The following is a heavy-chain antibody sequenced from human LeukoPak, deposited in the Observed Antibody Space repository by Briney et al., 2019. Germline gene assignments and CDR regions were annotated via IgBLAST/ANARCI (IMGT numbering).Heavy chain of an antibody. CDR3: AREGRWGMKYYFDS. CDR2: VYHTGST. V-gene: IGHV4-59*11. D-gene: IGHD4-23*01. Sequence: SETLSPTCNVSGGSLTTHYWSWVRQSPDKGLEWIGQVYHTGSTHYNPSLRSRFTISVDTSKNKVLLTLTSVTAADTAVYYCAREGRWGMKYYFDSWGPGTRVIVSS. J-gene: IGHJ4*02. CDR1: GGSLTTHY.